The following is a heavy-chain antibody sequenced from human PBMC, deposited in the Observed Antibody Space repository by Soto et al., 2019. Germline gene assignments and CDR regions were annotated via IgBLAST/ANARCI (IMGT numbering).Heavy chain of an antibody. Sequence: QLQLQESGPGLVKPSETVSLTCTVSGGSISSSSYYWGWIRQPPGKGLEWIGSIYYSGSTYYSPSLESRVTISVDTSKNQFSLKLSSVTAADTAVYYCASPYYYDSSGYFYWGQGTLVTVSS. CDR3: ASPYYYDSSGYFY. J-gene: IGHJ4*02. CDR2: IYYSGST. CDR1: GGSISSSSYY. V-gene: IGHV4-39*01. D-gene: IGHD3-22*01.